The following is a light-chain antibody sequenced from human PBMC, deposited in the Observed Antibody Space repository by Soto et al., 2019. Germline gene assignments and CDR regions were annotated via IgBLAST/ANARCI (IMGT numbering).Light chain of an antibody. CDR1: QSVSSY. Sequence: EIVLTQSPATLSLSPGEKATLSCRASQSVSSYLAWYQQKPGQAPRLLIYDASNRATGIPARFSGSGSGTDFTLTISSLGPADFAVYYCQQRSNWPPIYTFGQGTKLEIK. CDR2: DAS. CDR3: QQRSNWPPIYT. V-gene: IGKV3-11*01. J-gene: IGKJ2*01.